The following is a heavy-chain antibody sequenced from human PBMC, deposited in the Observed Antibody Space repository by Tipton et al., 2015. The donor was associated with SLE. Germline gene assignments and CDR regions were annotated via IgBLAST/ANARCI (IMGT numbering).Heavy chain of an antibody. CDR2: IWYDGGNK. CDR1: GFTFSSYG. V-gene: IGHV3-33*01. Sequence: SLRLSCAASGFTFSSYGMHWVRQAPGKGLEWVAAIWYDGGNKYYADSVKGRFTISRDNSKNTLYLQMNSLRAEDTAVYYCVRDLENTDEILVHWGQGTLVIVSS. D-gene: IGHD2-2*01. CDR3: VRDLENTDEILVH. J-gene: IGHJ4*02.